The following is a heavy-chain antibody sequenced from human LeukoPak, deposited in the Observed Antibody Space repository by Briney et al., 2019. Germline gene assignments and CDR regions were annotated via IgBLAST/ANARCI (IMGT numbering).Heavy chain of an antibody. J-gene: IGHJ4*02. CDR1: GFTFSSYA. Sequence: GGSLRLSCAASGFTFSSYAMSWVRQAPGKGLEWVSAISGSGGSTYYADSVKDRFTISRDNAKNTLYLQMNSLRAEDTAVYYCVRVSDPTTVGSSTYSSSWYLRDWGQGTLVTVSS. D-gene: IGHD6-13*01. V-gene: IGHV3-23*01. CDR2: ISGSGGST. CDR3: VRVSDPTTVGSSTYSSSWYLRD.